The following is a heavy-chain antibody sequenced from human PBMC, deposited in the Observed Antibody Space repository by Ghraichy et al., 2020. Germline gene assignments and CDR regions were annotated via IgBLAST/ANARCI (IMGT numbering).Heavy chain of an antibody. V-gene: IGHV4-34*01. CDR2: INHSGST. D-gene: IGHD2-15*01. CDR1: GGSFSGYY. J-gene: IGHJ5*02. Sequence: ESLNISCAVYGGSFSGYYWSWIHQPPGKGLEWIGEINHSGSTNYNPSLKSRVTISVDTSKNQFSLKLSSVTAADTAVYYCARVKSAARGWFDPWGQGTLVTVSS. CDR3: ARVKSAARGWFDP.